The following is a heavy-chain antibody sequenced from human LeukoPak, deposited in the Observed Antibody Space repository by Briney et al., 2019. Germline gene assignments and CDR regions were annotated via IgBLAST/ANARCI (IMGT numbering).Heavy chain of an antibody. Sequence: GGSLRLSCAASGFTFSSYAMSWVRQAPGKGLEWVSAISGSGGSTYYADSVKGRFTISRDNSKNTLYLQMNRLRAEDTAVYYCARVRMVRGVIPHYFDYWGQGTLVTVSS. J-gene: IGHJ4*02. D-gene: IGHD3-10*01. CDR3: ARVRMVRGVIPHYFDY. CDR1: GFTFSSYA. CDR2: ISGSGGST. V-gene: IGHV3-23*01.